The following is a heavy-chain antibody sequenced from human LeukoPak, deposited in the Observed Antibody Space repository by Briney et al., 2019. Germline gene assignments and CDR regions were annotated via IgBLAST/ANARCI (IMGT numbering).Heavy chain of an antibody. CDR2: INHSGST. V-gene: IGHV4-34*01. J-gene: IGHJ5*02. CDR1: GGSFSGYY. CDR3: ARAPRRASTTLLP. D-gene: IGHD1-26*01. Sequence: KPSETLSLTCAVYGGSFSGYYWSWIRQPPGKGLEWIGEINHSGSTNYNPSLKSRVTISVDTSKNQFSLKLSSVTAADTGVYYCARAPRRASTTLLPWGQGTLVSVSS.